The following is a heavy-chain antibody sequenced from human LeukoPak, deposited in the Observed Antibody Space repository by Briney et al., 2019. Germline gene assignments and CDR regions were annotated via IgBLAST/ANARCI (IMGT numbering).Heavy chain of an antibody. CDR3: ARQYSGKYWDFDY. CDR2: ISYDGSNK. V-gene: IGHV3-30*03. D-gene: IGHD1-26*01. Sequence: GGSLRLSCAASGFTFSSYGMHWVRQAPGKGLEWVAVISYDGSNKYYADSVKGRFTISRDNAKNSLYLQMNSLRAEDTAVYYCARQYSGKYWDFDYWGQGTLVTVSS. CDR1: GFTFSSYG. J-gene: IGHJ4*02.